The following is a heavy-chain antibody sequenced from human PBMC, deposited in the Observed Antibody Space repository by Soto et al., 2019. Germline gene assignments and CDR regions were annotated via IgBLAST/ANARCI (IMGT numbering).Heavy chain of an antibody. Sequence: GGSLRLSCAASGFTVSSNYMSWVRQAPGKGLEWVSVIYSGGSTYYADSVKGRFTISRDNSKNTLYLQMNSLRAEDTAVYYCARRIAVAGKGDAFDIWGQGTMVTVSS. J-gene: IGHJ3*02. D-gene: IGHD6-19*01. CDR2: IYSGGST. V-gene: IGHV3-66*01. CDR3: ARRIAVAGKGDAFDI. CDR1: GFTVSSNY.